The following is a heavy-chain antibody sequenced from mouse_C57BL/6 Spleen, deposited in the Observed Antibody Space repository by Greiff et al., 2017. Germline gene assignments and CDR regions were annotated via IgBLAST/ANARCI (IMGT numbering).Heavy chain of an antibody. V-gene: IGHV1-15*01. CDR2: IDPETGGT. CDR1: GYTFTDYE. Sequence: VQLQQSGAELVRPGASVTLSCKASGYTFTDYEMHWVKQTPVHGLEWIGAIDPETGGTDYNQKFKGKAILTADKSSSTAYMELRSLTSEDSAVYYCTRALLLRGAMDYWGQGTSVTVSS. CDR3: TRALLLRGAMDY. J-gene: IGHJ4*01. D-gene: IGHD1-1*01.